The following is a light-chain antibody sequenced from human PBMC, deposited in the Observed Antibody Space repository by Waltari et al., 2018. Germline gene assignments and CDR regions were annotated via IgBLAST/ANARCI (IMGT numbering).Light chain of an antibody. CDR3: QQRTDRPPVT. CDR2: DAS. Sequence: EVVLTQSPATLSLSPGERATLSCRASQSVSVYLAWYQQKPGQAPRLLIYDASDRATGDPARFSGSGSGTDFNRAISSLEPEEFAVYDCQQRTDRPPVTFSQGTRVEMK. J-gene: IGKJ1*01. V-gene: IGKV3-11*01. CDR1: QSVSVY.